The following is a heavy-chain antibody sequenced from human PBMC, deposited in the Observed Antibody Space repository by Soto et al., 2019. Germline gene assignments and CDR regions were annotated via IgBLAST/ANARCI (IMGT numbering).Heavy chain of an antibody. V-gene: IGHV3-9*01. CDR3: AKDFDSSGYYPAFDI. D-gene: IGHD3-22*01. Sequence: GGSLRLSCAASGFTFDDYAMHWVRQAPGKGLEWVSGISWNSGSIGYADSVKGRFTISRDNAKNSLYLQMNSLRAEDTALHYCAKDFDSSGYYPAFDIWGQGTMVTVSS. CDR1: GFTFDDYA. CDR2: ISWNSGSI. J-gene: IGHJ3*02.